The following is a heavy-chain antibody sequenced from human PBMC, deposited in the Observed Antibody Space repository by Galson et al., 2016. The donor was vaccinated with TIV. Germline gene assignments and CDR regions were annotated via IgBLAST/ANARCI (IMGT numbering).Heavy chain of an antibody. J-gene: IGHJ6*02. CDR2: IADAGST. CDR1: GLIVTDNY. Sequence: SLRLSCAASGLIVTDNYMRWVRQAPGRGLEWVALIADAGSTFYSDSVKGRFTISRDSSKNVVNLQMNSLRPEDTAVYFCARDRRHCGNECFLRYYYGMDVWGQGTTVTVSS. D-gene: IGHD2-21*01. CDR3: ARDRRHCGNECFLRYYYGMDV. V-gene: IGHV3-66*02.